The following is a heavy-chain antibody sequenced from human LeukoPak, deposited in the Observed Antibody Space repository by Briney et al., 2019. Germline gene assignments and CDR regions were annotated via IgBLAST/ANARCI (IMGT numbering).Heavy chain of an antibody. J-gene: IGHJ4*02. D-gene: IGHD2-15*01. CDR3: ARDTSRVVVAATGLDY. CDR1: GYTFTSYY. Sequence: ASVTVSCKASGYTFTSYYMHWVRQAPGQGLEWMGIINPSGGSTSYAQKFQGRVTMTRDTSTSTVYMELSSLRSEDTAVYYCARDTSRVVVAATGLDYWGQGTLVTVSS. V-gene: IGHV1-46*01. CDR2: INPSGGST.